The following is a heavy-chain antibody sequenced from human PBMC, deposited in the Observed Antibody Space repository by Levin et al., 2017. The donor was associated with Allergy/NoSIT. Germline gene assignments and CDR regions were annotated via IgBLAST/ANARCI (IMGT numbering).Heavy chain of an antibody. CDR1: GFTFSSYA. V-gene: IGHV3-23*01. CDR2: ISGSGGST. Sequence: LSLTCAASGFTFSSYAMSWVRQAPGKGLEWVSAISGSGGSTYYADSVKGRFTISRDNSKNTLYLQMNSLRAEDTAVYYCAKDAPSYYDSSGYGVFDYWGQGTLVTVSS. CDR3: AKDAPSYYDSSGYGVFDY. D-gene: IGHD3-22*01. J-gene: IGHJ4*02.